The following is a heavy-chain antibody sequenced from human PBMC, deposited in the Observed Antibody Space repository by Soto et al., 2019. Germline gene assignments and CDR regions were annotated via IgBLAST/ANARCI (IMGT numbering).Heavy chain of an antibody. CDR1: GGSISSGGYY. CDR3: ARAVVVAATPRSFDI. Sequence: PSDTLSLTCTVSGGSISSGGYYWSWIRQHPGKGLEWIGYIYYSGSTYHNPSLKSRVTISVDTSKNQFSLKLSSVTAADTAVYYCARAVVVAATPRSFDIRGQGTMVTVSS. J-gene: IGHJ3*02. V-gene: IGHV4-31*03. CDR2: IYYSGST. D-gene: IGHD2-15*01.